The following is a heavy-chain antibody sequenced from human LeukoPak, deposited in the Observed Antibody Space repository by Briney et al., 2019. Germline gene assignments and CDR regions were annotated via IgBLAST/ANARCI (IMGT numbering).Heavy chain of an antibody. V-gene: IGHV4-34*01. CDR2: INHSGST. J-gene: IGHJ4*02. D-gene: IGHD3-22*01. CDR1: GGSFSGYY. CDR3: ARGPYYYDSSGSFDY. Sequence: PSETLSLTCAVYGGSFSGYYWSWIRQSPGKGLEWIGEINHSGSTNYNPSLKSRVTISVDTSKNQFSLKLSSVTAADTAVYYCARGPYYYDSSGSFDYWGQGTLVTVSS.